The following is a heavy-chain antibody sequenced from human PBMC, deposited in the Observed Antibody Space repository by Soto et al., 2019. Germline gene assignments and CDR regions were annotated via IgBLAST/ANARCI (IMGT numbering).Heavy chain of an antibody. CDR1: GGSFSNHY. CDR2: ISYKGNT. CDR3: ARGNGFNLY. Sequence: PSETLSLTCTFSGGSFSNHYWSWIRQPPGKGLEWIGYISYKGNTNYNPSLKSRVTILIDTSKSQFSLKLSSVTAADTAVYYCARGNGFNLYWGQGALVTVSS. V-gene: IGHV4-59*11. J-gene: IGHJ4*02. D-gene: IGHD2-8*01.